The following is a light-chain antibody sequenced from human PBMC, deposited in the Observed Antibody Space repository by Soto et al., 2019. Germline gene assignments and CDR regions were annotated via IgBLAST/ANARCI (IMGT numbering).Light chain of an antibody. CDR2: ATS. CDR1: QSVSSLY. V-gene: IGKV3-20*01. Sequence: EIVLTQSPGTLSLSPGESVTLSCRASQSVSSLYLARYQQKPGQAPRLLIYATSSRATGIPDRFIGSGSGTDFTLTIGSLEPEDFAVYYCQQYGNSPRYSFGQGTRLEIK. CDR3: QQYGNSPRYS. J-gene: IGKJ2*03.